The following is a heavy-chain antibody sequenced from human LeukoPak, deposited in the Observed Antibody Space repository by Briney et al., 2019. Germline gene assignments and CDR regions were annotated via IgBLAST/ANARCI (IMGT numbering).Heavy chain of an antibody. CDR2: ISGSGGST. Sequence: PGGSLRLSCVVSGFTLKNYAMRWVRQAPGKGLEWVSAISGSGGSTYYADSVKGRFTIFRDNSKNTLYLQMNSLRAEDTALYYCAKDKLKDDSSYFDYWGQGTLVTVSS. CDR1: GFTLKNYA. V-gene: IGHV3-23*01. J-gene: IGHJ4*02. CDR3: AKDKLKDDSSYFDY. D-gene: IGHD1-1*01.